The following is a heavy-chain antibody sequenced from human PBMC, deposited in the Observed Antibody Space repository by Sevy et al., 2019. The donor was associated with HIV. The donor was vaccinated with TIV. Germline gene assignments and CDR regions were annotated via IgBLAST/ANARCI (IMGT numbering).Heavy chain of an antibody. V-gene: IGHV3-21*01. D-gene: IGHD2-21*01. CDR3: ARIPVY. CDR1: GFNFSNVN. CDR2: ISSSSSYI. Sequence: GGSLRLSCTASGFNFSNVNMNWVRQAPGKGLEWVSSISSSSSYIYYADSVKDRFTISRDNAKNSLYLQMNNLRAEDTAVYYCARIPVYWGQGTLVTVSS. J-gene: IGHJ4*02.